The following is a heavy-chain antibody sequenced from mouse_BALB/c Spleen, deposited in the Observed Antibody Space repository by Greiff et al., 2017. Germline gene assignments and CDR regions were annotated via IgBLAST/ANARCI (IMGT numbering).Heavy chain of an antibody. CDR1: GYTFTSYT. Sequence: VQLQQSGAELARPGASVKMSCKASGYTFTSYTMHWVKQRPGQGLEWIGYINPSSGYTNYNQKFKDKATLTADKSSSTAYMQLSSLTSEDSAVYYCARDNYYGPAWFAYWGQGTLVTVSA. CDR2: INPSSGYT. D-gene: IGHD1-1*01. CDR3: ARDNYYGPAWFAY. V-gene: IGHV1-4*01. J-gene: IGHJ3*01.